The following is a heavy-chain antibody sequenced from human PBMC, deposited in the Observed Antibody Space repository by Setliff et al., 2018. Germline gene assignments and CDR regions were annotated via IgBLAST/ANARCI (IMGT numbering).Heavy chain of an antibody. CDR3: VRDGQDLAPYAFDI. J-gene: IGHJ3*02. CDR2: VYRGGSTT. CDR1: GFTFNNYA. Sequence: GGSLRLSCAASGFTFNNYAMSWVRQAPGKRLEWVSVVYRGGSTTFYADSVKGRFTISRDDSKNTLYLQMNSLGPDDTAIYYCVRDGQDLAPYAFDIWAQGTLVTV. V-gene: IGHV3-23*03.